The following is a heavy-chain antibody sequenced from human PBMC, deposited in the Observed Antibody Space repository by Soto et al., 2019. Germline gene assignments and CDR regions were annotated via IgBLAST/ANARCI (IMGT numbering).Heavy chain of an antibody. CDR1: GYTFTSYY. V-gene: IGHV1-46*01. Sequence: ASVKVSCKASGYTFTSYYMHWVRQAPGQGLEWMGIINPSGGSTSYAQKFQGRVTMTRDTSTSTVYMELSSLRSEDTAVYYCARSGLADWDYGDYAYYYGMDVWGQGTTVTVSS. D-gene: IGHD4-17*01. J-gene: IGHJ6*02. CDR3: ARSGLADWDYGDYAYYYGMDV. CDR2: INPSGGST.